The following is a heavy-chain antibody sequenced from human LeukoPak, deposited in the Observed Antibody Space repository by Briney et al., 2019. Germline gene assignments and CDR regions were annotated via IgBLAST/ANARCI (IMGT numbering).Heavy chain of an antibody. CDR3: ARESIVRGWRFTLDY. CDR2: IYYSGST. CDR1: GGSISSGGYY. V-gene: IGHV4-31*03. J-gene: IGHJ4*02. Sequence: SETLSLTCTVSGGSISSGGYYWSWIRQHPGKGLEWIGYIYYSGSTYYNPSLKSRVTISVDTSKNQFSLKLSSVTAADTAVYYCARESIVRGWRFTLDYWGQGTLVTVSS. D-gene: IGHD6-6*01.